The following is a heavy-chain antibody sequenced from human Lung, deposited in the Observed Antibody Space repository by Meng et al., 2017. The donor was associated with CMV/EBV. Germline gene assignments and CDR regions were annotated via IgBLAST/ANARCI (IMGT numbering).Heavy chain of an antibody. CDR1: GFTFSSYW. J-gene: IGHJ5*02. Sequence: ETLSLXCAASGFTFSSYWMSWVRQAPGKGLEWVANIKQDGSEKYYVDSVKGRFTISRDNAKNSLYLQMNSLRAEDTAVYYCARGLTTVTTHWFDPWGQGTLVTVSS. D-gene: IGHD4-17*01. V-gene: IGHV3-7*01. CDR3: ARGLTTVTTHWFDP. CDR2: IKQDGSEK.